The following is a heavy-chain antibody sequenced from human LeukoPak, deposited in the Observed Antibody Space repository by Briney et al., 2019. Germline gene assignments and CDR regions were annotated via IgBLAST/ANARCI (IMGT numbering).Heavy chain of an antibody. CDR3: ARGAPGYDSGGYYGGDTFDI. Sequence: SETLSLTCSVSGASISSGVYSWRWLRQPPGKGLEWSGYIYHSGSTYYNPSLESRVTISVDRSKNQFSLRLSSVTASDTAVYYCARGAPGYDSGGYYGGDTFDIWGQGTMVTVSS. D-gene: IGHD3-22*01. J-gene: IGHJ3*02. CDR2: IYHSGST. V-gene: IGHV4-30-2*01. CDR1: GASISSGVYS.